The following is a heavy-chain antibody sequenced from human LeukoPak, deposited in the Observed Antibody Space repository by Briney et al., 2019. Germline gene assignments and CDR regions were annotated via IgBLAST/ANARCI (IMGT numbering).Heavy chain of an antibody. D-gene: IGHD3-22*01. J-gene: IGHJ4*02. V-gene: IGHV1-8*03. Sequence: ASVKVSCKASGYTFTSYDINWVRQATGQGLEWMGWMNPNSGNTGYAQKFQGRVTITRNTSISTAYMELSSLRSEDTAVYYCARSSGYSGYFDYWGQGTLATVSS. CDR1: GYTFTSYD. CDR2: MNPNSGNT. CDR3: ARSSGYSGYFDY.